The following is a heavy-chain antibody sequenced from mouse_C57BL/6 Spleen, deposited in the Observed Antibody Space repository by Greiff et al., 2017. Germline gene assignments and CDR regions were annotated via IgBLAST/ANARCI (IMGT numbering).Heavy chain of an antibody. Sequence: QVQLQESGAELVRPGASVTLSCKASGYTFTDYEMHWVKQTPVHGLEWIGAIDPETGGTAYNQKFKGKAILTADKSSSTAYMELRSLTSEDSAVYYYASDCDGGWGQGTTLTVSS. CDR3: ASDCDGG. D-gene: IGHD1-2*01. CDR2: IDPETGGT. CDR1: GYTFTDYE. V-gene: IGHV1-15*01. J-gene: IGHJ2*01.